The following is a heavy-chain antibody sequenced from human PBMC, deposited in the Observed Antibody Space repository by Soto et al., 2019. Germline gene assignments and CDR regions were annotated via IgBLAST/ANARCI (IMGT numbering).Heavy chain of an antibody. D-gene: IGHD4-17*01. J-gene: IGHJ3*02. CDR3: ARGYGDYDAFDI. CDR2: ISRSSYI. CDR1: GFTFSSYS. Sequence: GGSLRLSCAASGFTFSSYSMNWVRQAPGKGLEWVSSISRSSYIYYADSVKGRFTISRDNAKNSLYLQMNSLRAEDTAVYYCARGYGDYDAFDIWGQGTMVTVSS. V-gene: IGHV3-21*01.